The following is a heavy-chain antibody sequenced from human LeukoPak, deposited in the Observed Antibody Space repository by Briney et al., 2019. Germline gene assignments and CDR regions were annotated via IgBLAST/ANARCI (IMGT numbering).Heavy chain of an antibody. D-gene: IGHD7-27*01. Sequence: GGSLRLSCATSGFTFSNYWMSWVRQAPGKGLEWVANIKQDGSEKYYMDSVVGRFTISRDNARNSMYLQMNSLRAEETAVYYCARDGPSAVWGPRAYDIWGQGTMVIVSS. CDR3: ARDGPSAVWGPRAYDI. V-gene: IGHV3-7*01. CDR1: GFTFSNYW. J-gene: IGHJ3*02. CDR2: IKQDGSEK.